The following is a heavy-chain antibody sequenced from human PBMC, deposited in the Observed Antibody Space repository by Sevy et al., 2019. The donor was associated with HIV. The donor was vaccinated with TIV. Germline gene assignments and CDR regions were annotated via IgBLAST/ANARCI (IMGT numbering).Heavy chain of an antibody. J-gene: IGHJ4*02. D-gene: IGHD2-21*02. V-gene: IGHV3-30*04. CDR2: ISDDGSKT. CDR1: GFTFIDYA. CDR3: ARGRVTSHYFDY. Sequence: GGSLRLSCADSGFTFIDYAMHWVRQAPGKGLKWVAVISDDGSKTYYADSVNGRFTISRDNSKNTLYLQMNSLRADDTAVYYCARGRVTSHYFDYWGQRTLVTVSS.